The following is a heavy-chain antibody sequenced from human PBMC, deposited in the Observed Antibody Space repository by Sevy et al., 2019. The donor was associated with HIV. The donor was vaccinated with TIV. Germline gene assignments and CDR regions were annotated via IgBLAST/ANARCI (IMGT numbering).Heavy chain of an antibody. V-gene: IGHV3-23*01. CDR1: GFNFNIYA. CDR2: IGGGPDET. J-gene: IGHJ5*02. CDR3: AKDGVPGNKLYDWIDP. D-gene: IGHD2-8*01. Sequence: GGSLRLSCAAAGFNFNIYAMTWVRQAPGKGLEWVATIGGGPDETYYADSVKGRFTISRDNFKSTLSLQMNSLRAEDTATYYCAKDGVPGNKLYDWIDPRGQGTLVTVSS.